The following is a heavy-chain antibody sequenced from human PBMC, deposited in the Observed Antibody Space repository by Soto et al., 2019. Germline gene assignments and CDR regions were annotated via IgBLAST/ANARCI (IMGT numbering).Heavy chain of an antibody. CDR1: GFTFSSYW. CDR3: ARENYDFWSGYPTPGGWFDP. D-gene: IGHD3-3*01. Sequence: GGSLRLSCAASGFTFSSYWMSWVRQAPGKGLEWVANIKQDGSEKYYVDSVKGRFTISRDNAKNSLYLQMNSLRAEDTAVYYCARENYDFWSGYPTPGGWFDPWGQGTLVTVSS. V-gene: IGHV3-7*05. J-gene: IGHJ5*02. CDR2: IKQDGSEK.